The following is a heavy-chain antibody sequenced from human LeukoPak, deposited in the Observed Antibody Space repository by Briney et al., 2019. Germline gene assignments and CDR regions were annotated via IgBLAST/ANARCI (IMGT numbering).Heavy chain of an antibody. Sequence: SVKVSCKASGGTFSSYAISWVRQAPGQGLEWMGRIIPILGIANYAQKFQGRVTITADESTSTAYMELSSLRSEDTAVYYCAAYCSSTSCYGPYFDYWGQGTLVTVSS. CDR2: IIPILGIA. CDR1: GGTFSSYA. D-gene: IGHD2-2*01. V-gene: IGHV1-69*04. CDR3: AAYCSSTSCYGPYFDY. J-gene: IGHJ4*02.